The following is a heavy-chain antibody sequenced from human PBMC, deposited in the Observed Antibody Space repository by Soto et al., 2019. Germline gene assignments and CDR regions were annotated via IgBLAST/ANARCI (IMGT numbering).Heavy chain of an antibody. CDR2: IIPILGIA. V-gene: IGHV1-69*02. CDR1: GGTCSSYT. J-gene: IGHJ6*03. CDR3: ARPPTFGELFDYYYMDV. D-gene: IGHD3-10*01. Sequence: QVQLVQSGAEVKKPGSSVKVSCKASGGTCSSYTISWVRQAPGQGLEWMGRIIPILGIANYAQKFQGRVTITADKSTSTAYMERSSRRSEDTAVDDCARPPTFGELFDYYYMDVWGKGTTVTVSS.